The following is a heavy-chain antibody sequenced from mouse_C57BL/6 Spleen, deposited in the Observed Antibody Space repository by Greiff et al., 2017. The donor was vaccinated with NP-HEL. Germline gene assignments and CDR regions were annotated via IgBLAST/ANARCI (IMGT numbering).Heavy chain of an antibody. V-gene: IGHV1-42*01. Sequence: VQLKQSGPELVKPGASVKISCKASGYSFTGYYMNWVKQSPEKSLEWIGEINPSTGGTTYNQKFKAKATLTVDKSSSTAYMQLKSLTSEDSAVYYCALTDFDYWGQGTTLTVSS. D-gene: IGHD4-1*01. CDR2: INPSTGGT. J-gene: IGHJ2*01. CDR3: ALTDFDY. CDR1: GYSFTGYY.